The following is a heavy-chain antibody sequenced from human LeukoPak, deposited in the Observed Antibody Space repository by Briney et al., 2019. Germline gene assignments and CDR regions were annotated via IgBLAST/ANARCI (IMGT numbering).Heavy chain of an antibody. J-gene: IGHJ4*02. V-gene: IGHV3-30*18. CDR1: GFTFSSYG. D-gene: IGHD2-15*01. CDR2: ISYDGSNK. CDR3: AKDSTTYCSGGSCYGGVDY. Sequence: GGSLRLSCAASGFTFSSYGMHWVRQAPGKGLEWVAVISYDGSNKYYADSVKGRFTISRDNSKNTLYLQMNSLRAEDTAVYYCAKDSTTYCSGGSCYGGVDYWGQGTLVTVSS.